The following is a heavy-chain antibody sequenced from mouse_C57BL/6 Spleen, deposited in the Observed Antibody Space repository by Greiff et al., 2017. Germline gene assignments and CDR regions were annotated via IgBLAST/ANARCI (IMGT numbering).Heavy chain of an antibody. CDR2: IDPEDGDT. D-gene: IGHD2-1*01. J-gene: IGHJ4*01. CDR1: GFNIKDYY. V-gene: IGHV14-1*01. Sequence: VQLQQSGAELVRPGASVKLSCTASGFNIKDYYMHWVKQRPEQGLEWIGRIDPEDGDTEYAPKFQGKATMTADTSSNTAYLQLSSLTSEDTAVYYCTTVYYGNYDYAMDYWGQGTSVTVSS. CDR3: TTVYYGNYDYAMDY.